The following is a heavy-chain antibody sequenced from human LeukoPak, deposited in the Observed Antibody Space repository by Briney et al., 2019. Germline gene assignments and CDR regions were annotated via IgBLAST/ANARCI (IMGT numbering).Heavy chain of an antibody. Sequence: SETLSLTCTVSGGPIGSYSWNWIRQPPGKGLEYIGHIYYSGTTNYNPSLKSRVTILVDTSKNQFSLKLTSVTAADTAVYYCARHASEGDYSLDYWGQGTLVTVSS. CDR2: IYYSGTT. CDR3: ARHASEGDYSLDY. D-gene: IGHD4-17*01. CDR1: GGPIGSYS. V-gene: IGHV4-59*08. J-gene: IGHJ4*02.